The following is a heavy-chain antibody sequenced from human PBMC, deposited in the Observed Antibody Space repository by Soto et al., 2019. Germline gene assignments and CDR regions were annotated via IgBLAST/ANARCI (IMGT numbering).Heavy chain of an antibody. CDR1: GGSISSSSYY. CDR2: IYYSGST. D-gene: IGHD1-26*01. CDR3: ARHPSRLYSGSRWWFDP. J-gene: IGHJ5*02. V-gene: IGHV4-39*01. Sequence: QLQLQESGPGLVKPSQTLSLTCTVSGGSISSSSYYWGWIRQPPGKGLEWIGSIYYSGSTYYNPSLKSRVTISVDTSKNQFSLKLSSVTAADTAVYYCARHPSRLYSGSRWWFDPWGQGTLVTVSS.